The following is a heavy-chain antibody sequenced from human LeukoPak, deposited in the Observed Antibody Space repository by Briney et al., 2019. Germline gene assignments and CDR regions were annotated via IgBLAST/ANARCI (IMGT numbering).Heavy chain of an antibody. CDR3: AREPQQWLNGWFDP. D-gene: IGHD6-19*01. V-gene: IGHV3-53*01. J-gene: IGHJ5*02. Sequence: GGSLRLSCAASGFTVSSNYMSWVRQAPGKGLEWVSVIYSGGSTYYADSVKGRFTISRDNSKNTLYLQMNSLRAEDTAVYYCAREPQQWLNGWFDPWGQGTLVTVSS. CDR2: IYSGGST. CDR1: GFTVSSNY.